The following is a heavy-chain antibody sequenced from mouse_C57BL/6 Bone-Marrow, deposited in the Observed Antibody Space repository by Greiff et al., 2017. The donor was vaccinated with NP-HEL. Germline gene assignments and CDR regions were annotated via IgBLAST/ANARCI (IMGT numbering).Heavy chain of an antibody. CDR1: GFTFSDYG. D-gene: IGHD2-5*01. V-gene: IGHV5-15*01. CDR2: ISNLAYSI. Sequence: VQLKESGGGLVQPGGSLKLSCAASGFTFSDYGMAWVRQAPRKGPEWVAFISNLAYSIYYADTVTGRFTISRENAKNTLYLEMSSLRSEDTAMYYCARHEGDYSNFYFDYWGQGTTLTVSS. CDR3: ARHEGDYSNFYFDY. J-gene: IGHJ2*01.